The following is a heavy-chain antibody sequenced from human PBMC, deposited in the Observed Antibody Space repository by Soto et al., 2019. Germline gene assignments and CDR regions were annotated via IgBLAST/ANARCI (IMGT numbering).Heavy chain of an antibody. Sequence: EVQLLESGGGLVQPGGSLRLSCAVSGFTFSNYAISWVRQAPGKGLEWVSIISGGGDTSYYADSVKGRFTISRDNSRNTLYLQMNSLRAGDSAKYYCAKEGTSGLYYFDYWGPRTLVTVSS. CDR1: GFTFSNYA. D-gene: IGHD6-19*01. CDR3: AKEGTSGLYYFDY. V-gene: IGHV3-23*01. CDR2: ISGGGDTS. J-gene: IGHJ4*02.